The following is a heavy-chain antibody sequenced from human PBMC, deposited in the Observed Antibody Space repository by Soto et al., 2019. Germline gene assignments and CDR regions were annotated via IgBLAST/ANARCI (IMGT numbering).Heavy chain of an antibody. CDR3: VGNYDFWSGYSATFFDY. CDR1: GFTFSSYW. D-gene: IGHD3-3*01. J-gene: IGHJ4*02. V-gene: IGHV3-74*01. CDR2: INSDGSST. Sequence: EVQLVESGGGLVQPGGSLRLSCAASGFTFSSYWMHWVRQAPGKGLVWVSRINSDGSSTSYADSVKGRFTISRDNAKNTLYLQMISLRAEDTAVYYCVGNYDFWSGYSATFFDYWGQGTLVTVSS.